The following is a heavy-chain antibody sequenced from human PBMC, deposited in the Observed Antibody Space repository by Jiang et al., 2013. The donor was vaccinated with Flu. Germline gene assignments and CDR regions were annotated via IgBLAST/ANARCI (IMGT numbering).Heavy chain of an antibody. D-gene: IGHD3-3*01. V-gene: IGHV2-5*02. Sequence: KPTQTLTLTCTFSGFSLDTRGVAVGWIRQPPGKALEWLALIYWDEDKRYSPSLRTRLSITKDTSKNXVVLTVTNMDPVDTGTYYCAHHFGSYLLIDYWGQGTLVTVSS. J-gene: IGHJ4*02. CDR1: GFSLDTRGVA. CDR2: IYWDEDK. CDR3: AHHFGSYLLIDY.